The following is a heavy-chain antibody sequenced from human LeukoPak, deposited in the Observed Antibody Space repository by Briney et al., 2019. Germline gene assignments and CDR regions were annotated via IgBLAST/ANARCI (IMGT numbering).Heavy chain of an antibody. J-gene: IGHJ4*02. CDR3: ARVNGFRQQLALDY. Sequence: SETLSLTCTVSGGSISSYYWSWIRQPPGKGLEWIGYIYYSGSTNYNPSLKSRVTISVDTSKNQFSLKLSSVTAADTAVYYCARVNGFRQQLALDYWGQGTLVTVSS. CDR1: GGSISSYY. D-gene: IGHD6-13*01. CDR2: IYYSGST. V-gene: IGHV4-59*01.